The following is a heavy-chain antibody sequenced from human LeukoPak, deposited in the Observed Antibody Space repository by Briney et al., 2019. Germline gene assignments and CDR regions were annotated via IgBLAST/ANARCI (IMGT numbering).Heavy chain of an antibody. D-gene: IGHD1-26*01. CDR2: IWDDGNNE. CDR3: AREGIVYRHYYGMDV. Sequence: GGSLRLSCAASGFIFRRYGMHWVRQAPGKGLEWVAIIWDDGNNEDYADSVKGRFTISRDNSRNTLNLEMNSLRVEDTAVYYCAREGIVYRHYYGMDVWGQGTSVTVSS. J-gene: IGHJ6*02. CDR1: GFIFRRYG. V-gene: IGHV3-33*01.